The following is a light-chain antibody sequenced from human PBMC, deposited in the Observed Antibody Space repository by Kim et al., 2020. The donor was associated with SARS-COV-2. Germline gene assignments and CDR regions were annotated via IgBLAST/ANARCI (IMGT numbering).Light chain of an antibody. V-gene: IGLV2-14*03. CDR1: SSDVGSYDY. CDR3: SSYTSSSTVV. J-gene: IGLJ2*01. Sequence: QSALTQPASVSGSPGQSVTVSCTGTSSDVGSYDYVSWYQQLPGKAPKLMIYDARNRPSGVSNRFSGSKSGNTASLTISGLQAEDEADYYCSSYTSSSTVVFGGGTQLTVL. CDR2: DAR.